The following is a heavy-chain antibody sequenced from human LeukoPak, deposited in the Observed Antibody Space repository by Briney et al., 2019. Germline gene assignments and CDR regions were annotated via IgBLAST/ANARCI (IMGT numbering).Heavy chain of an antibody. V-gene: IGHV1-18*04. CDR3: VVQNFRDQLLPRH. D-gene: IGHD3-22*01. Sequence: ASVKVSCKASGYTFTGYYMHWVRQAPGQGLEWMGWISAYNGNTNYAQKLQGRVTMTTDTSTSTAYMELRSLRSDDTAVYYCVVQNFRDQLLPRHWGQGTLVTVSS. CDR2: ISAYNGNT. J-gene: IGHJ4*02. CDR1: GYTFTGYY.